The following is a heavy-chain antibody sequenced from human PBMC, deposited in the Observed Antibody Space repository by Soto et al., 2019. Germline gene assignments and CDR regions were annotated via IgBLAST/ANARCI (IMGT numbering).Heavy chain of an antibody. CDR3: ARDVIAVTTNQFGY. J-gene: IGHJ4*02. Sequence: EVQLVESGGGLVKPGGSLRLSCAASGFTFSSYSMNWVRQAPGKGLEWVSSISSSSSYIYYADSVKGRFTISRDNAKNSLYLQMNSLRAEDTAVYYCARDVIAVTTNQFGYWGQGTLVTVSS. D-gene: IGHD4-17*01. V-gene: IGHV3-21*01. CDR2: ISSSSSYI. CDR1: GFTFSSYS.